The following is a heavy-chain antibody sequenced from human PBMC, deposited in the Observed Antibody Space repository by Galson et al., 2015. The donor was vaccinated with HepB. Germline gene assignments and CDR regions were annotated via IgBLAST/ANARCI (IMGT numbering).Heavy chain of an antibody. J-gene: IGHJ4*02. V-gene: IGHV1-2*02. CDR3: ARGFVEMALD. CDR2: VNPRSGDT. Sequence: SVKVSCKASGYTFTAYYVHWVRQAPGQGLEWMGWVNPRSGDTNYSEKFHAGVTMACDTSLNTAYLDMTRLRSDDTAVYYCARGFVEMALDWGQGTLVTVSS. D-gene: IGHD5-24*01. CDR1: GYTFTAYY.